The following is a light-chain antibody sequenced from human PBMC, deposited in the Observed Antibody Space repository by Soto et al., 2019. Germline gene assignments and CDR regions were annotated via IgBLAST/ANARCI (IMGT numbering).Light chain of an antibody. CDR2: DNT. CDR1: NIGSKS. CDR3: QVWDTRSDHYV. V-gene: IGLV3-21*02. Sequence: SYELTQPPSVSVAPGRTARITCGGSNIGSKSVHWYQQKPGQAPVLVVYDNTDRPSGIPERLSGSNSGNTATLAISRVEAGDEADYYCQVWDTRSDHYVFGTGTKVTVL. J-gene: IGLJ1*01.